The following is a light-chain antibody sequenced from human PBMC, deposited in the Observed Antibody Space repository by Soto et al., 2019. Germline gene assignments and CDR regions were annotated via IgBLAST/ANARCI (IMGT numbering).Light chain of an antibody. V-gene: IGLV1-44*01. CDR3: AAWDDSLNGPV. CDR2: NNN. Sequence: QLVLTQPPSASGTPGQRVTISCSGSSSNIGSHTVNWYQQLPGTAPKLLIYNNNQRPSGVPDRFSGSKSGTSASLAISGLQSEDEADYYCAAWDDSLNGPVFGGGTQLTVL. CDR1: SSNIGSHT. J-gene: IGLJ3*02.